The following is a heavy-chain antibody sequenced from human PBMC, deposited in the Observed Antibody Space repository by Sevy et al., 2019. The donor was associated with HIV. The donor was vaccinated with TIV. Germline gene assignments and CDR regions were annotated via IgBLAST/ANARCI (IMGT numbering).Heavy chain of an antibody. Sequence: SEILSLTCAVYGGSFSGYYWSWIRQPPGKGLEWIGEINHSGSTNYNPSLKSRVTISVDTSKNQFSLKLSSVTAADTAVYYCARRGIVVVINPSSWWFDPWGQGTLVTVSS. CDR2: INHSGST. CDR3: ARRGIVVVINPSSWWFDP. J-gene: IGHJ5*02. V-gene: IGHV4-34*01. D-gene: IGHD3-22*01. CDR1: GGSFSGYY.